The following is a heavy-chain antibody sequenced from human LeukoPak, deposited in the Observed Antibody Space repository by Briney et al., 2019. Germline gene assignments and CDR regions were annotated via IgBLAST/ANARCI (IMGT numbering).Heavy chain of an antibody. Sequence: SETLSLTCAVYGGSFSGDYWSWIRQPPGKGLEWIGEINHSGSTNYNPSLKSRVTISVDTSKNQFSLKLSSVTAAHTAVYYCARFNRYYDSSARKDYWGQGTLVTVSS. D-gene: IGHD3-22*01. CDR1: GGSFSGDY. V-gene: IGHV4-34*01. CDR3: ARFNRYYDSSARKDY. J-gene: IGHJ4*02. CDR2: INHSGST.